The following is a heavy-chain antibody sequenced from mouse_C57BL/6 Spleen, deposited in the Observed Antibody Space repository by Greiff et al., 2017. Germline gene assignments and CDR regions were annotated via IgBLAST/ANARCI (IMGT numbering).Heavy chain of an antibody. Sequence: QVQLQQSGAELVRPGASVTLSCKASGYTFTDYEMHWVKQTPVHGLEWIGAIDPETGGTAYNQKFKGKAILTADKSSRTSYMELRSLTSEDSAVYYCTRALGYFEVWGTGTTVTVSS. CDR2: IDPETGGT. V-gene: IGHV1-15*01. CDR1: GYTFTDYE. CDR3: TRALGYFEV. J-gene: IGHJ1*03.